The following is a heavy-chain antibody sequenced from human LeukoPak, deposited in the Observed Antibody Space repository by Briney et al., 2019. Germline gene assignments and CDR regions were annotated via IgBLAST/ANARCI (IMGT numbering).Heavy chain of an antibody. D-gene: IGHD3-22*01. CDR1: GYTFTSYY. J-gene: IGHJ4*02. Sequence: GASVKVSCKASGYTFTSYYMHWVRQAPGQGLEWMGIINPSGGSTSYAKQFQGRVTMTRETSTSTVYMELSSLRSEDTAVYYCARGSGDSSGYYREGPGYYWGQGTLVTVSS. V-gene: IGHV1-46*01. CDR3: ARGSGDSSGYYREGPGYY. CDR2: INPSGGST.